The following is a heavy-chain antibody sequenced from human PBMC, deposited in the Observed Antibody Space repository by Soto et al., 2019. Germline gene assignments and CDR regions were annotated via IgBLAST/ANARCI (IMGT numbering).Heavy chain of an antibody. D-gene: IGHD7-27*01. CDR2: INHSGST. CDR3: AKNWNWGSLVH. J-gene: IGHJ4*02. Sequence: PSETLSLTCAVYGGSFSGYYWSWIRQPPGKGLEWIGEINHSGSTNYNPSLKSRVTISVDTSKNQFSLKLSSVTAADTAVYYCAKNWNWGSLVHWGQGTLVTSPQ. CDR1: GGSFSGYY. V-gene: IGHV4-34*01.